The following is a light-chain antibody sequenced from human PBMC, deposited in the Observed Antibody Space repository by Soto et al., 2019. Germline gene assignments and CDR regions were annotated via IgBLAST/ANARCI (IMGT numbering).Light chain of an antibody. CDR2: SAF. Sequence: EIVLTQSPGTLSLSPGERGTLSCRASQSVSRNYLAWYQQKPGQAPRLRIDSAFNRASGIPARFSGSGSGTDFTLTISRLEPEDFAVYYCQYYGSSPWTFGQGTKVEIK. J-gene: IGKJ1*01. CDR1: QSVSRNY. V-gene: IGKV3-20*01. CDR3: QYYGSSPWT.